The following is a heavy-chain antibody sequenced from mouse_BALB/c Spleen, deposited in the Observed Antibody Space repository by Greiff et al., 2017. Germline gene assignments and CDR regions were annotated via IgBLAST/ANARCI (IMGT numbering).Heavy chain of an antibody. Sequence: EVQLVESGGGLVQPGGSRKLSCAASGFTFSDYGMAWVRQAPGKGPEWVAFISNLAYSIYYADTVTGRFTISRENAKNTLYLEMSSLRSEDTAMYYCAATMIGAWFAYWGQGTLVTVSA. CDR3: AATMIGAWFAY. CDR2: ISNLAYSI. V-gene: IGHV5-15*02. J-gene: IGHJ3*01. CDR1: GFTFSDYG. D-gene: IGHD2-4*01.